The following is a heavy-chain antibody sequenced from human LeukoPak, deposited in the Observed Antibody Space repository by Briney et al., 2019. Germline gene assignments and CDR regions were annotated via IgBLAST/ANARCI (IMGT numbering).Heavy chain of an antibody. CDR1: GYTFTNYD. J-gene: IGHJ4*02. CDR3: ARGPPESSSSDY. CDR2: MNPKSANT. Sequence: ASVNVSCKASGYTFTNYDINWVGQAPAQGLEGMGWMNPKSANTGYAQKFQGRVTMTRNTSISTAYMEVTSLRSEDTAVYYCARGPPESSSSDYWGQGTLVTVSS. V-gene: IGHV1-8*01. D-gene: IGHD6-13*01.